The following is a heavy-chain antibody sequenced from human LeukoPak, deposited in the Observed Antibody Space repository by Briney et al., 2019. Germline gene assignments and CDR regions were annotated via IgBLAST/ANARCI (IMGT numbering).Heavy chain of an antibody. CDR1: GYTFTSYY. Sequence: SCKASGYTFTSYYMHWVRQAPGKGLEWVAFISYDGSKKYYADSVKDRFTISRDNSRNTLYVQVNSLRAEDTAVYYCARDGDGYSYTYYYGMDVWGQGTTVTVSS. V-gene: IGHV3-30*03. CDR2: ISYDGSKK. J-gene: IGHJ6*02. D-gene: IGHD5-24*01. CDR3: ARDGDGYSYTYYYGMDV.